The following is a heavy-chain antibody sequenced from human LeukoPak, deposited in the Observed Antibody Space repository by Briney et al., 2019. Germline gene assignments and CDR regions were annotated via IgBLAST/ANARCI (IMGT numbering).Heavy chain of an antibody. CDR3: AREIIAVAAIDY. V-gene: IGHV4-59*01. D-gene: IGHD6-19*01. CDR1: GGSISSYY. Sequence: SETLSLTCSVSGGSISSYYWSWIRQPPGKGLEWIGYIYYSGSTNYNPSLKSRVTISVDTSKNQFSLKLSSVTAADTAVYYCAREIIAVAAIDYWGQGTLVTVSS. J-gene: IGHJ4*02. CDR2: IYYSGST.